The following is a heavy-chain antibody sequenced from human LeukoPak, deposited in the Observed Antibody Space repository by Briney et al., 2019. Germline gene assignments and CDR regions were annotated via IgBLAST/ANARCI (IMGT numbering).Heavy chain of an antibody. Sequence: SETLSLTCTVSGGSITSCYWSWIRQPPGKGLEWIGYIYYSGSANYNPSLKSRVTISVDTSKNQFSLKLSSVTAADTAVYYCARATKRQLLGAFDIWGQGTMVTVSS. CDR3: ARATKRQLLGAFDI. CDR1: GGSITSCY. CDR2: IYYSGSA. D-gene: IGHD1-1*01. J-gene: IGHJ3*02. V-gene: IGHV4-59*01.